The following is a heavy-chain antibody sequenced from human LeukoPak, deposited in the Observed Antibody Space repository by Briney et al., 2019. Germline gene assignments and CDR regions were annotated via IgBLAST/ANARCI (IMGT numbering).Heavy chain of an antibody. CDR3: ARVGGSGLGLDV. CDR1: GFTFSGYE. Sequence: GGSLRLSCAASGFTFSGYEINWVRQAPGKGLEWVSQISGSDSTIYNADSVKGRFTVSTDNAKKPVYLQMNSLRAEDTGVYYCARVGGSGLGLDVWGQGTTVIVSS. J-gene: IGHJ6*02. CDR2: ISGSDSTI. D-gene: IGHD3-10*01. V-gene: IGHV3-48*03.